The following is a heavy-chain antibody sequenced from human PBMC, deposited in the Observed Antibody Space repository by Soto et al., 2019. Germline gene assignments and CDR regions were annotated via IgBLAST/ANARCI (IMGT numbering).Heavy chain of an antibody. D-gene: IGHD3-3*01. CDR1: DGSISSGDYY. CDR2: IYYSGST. J-gene: IGHJ5*02. V-gene: IGHV4-30-4*01. CDR3: ARAIRFLNRFDP. Sequence: QVQLQESGPGLVKPSQTLSLTCTVSDGSISSGDYYWSWIRQPPGQGLEWIGYIYYSGSTYYNPSLQSRVTISVDTSKNQFSLKLSSVTAAETAVYYCARAIRFLNRFDPWGQGTLVTVSS.